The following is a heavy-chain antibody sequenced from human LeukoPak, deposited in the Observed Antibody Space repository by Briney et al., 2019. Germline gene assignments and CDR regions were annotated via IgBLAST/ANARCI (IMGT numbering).Heavy chain of an antibody. Sequence: GGSLRLSCTASGFTFDDYAMYWVRQAPGKGLEWVSGISWNSGSIAYADSVKGRFTISRDNAKNSLYLQMNSLRAEDTALYYCVKGRRFGELLSWGQGTLVSVSS. V-gene: IGHV3-9*01. CDR1: GFTFDDYA. J-gene: IGHJ5*02. D-gene: IGHD3-10*01. CDR3: VKGRRFGELLS. CDR2: ISWNSGSI.